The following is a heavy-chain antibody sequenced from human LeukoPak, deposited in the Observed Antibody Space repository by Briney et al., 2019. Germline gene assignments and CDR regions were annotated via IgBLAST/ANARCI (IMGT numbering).Heavy chain of an antibody. D-gene: IGHD6-25*01. V-gene: IGHV3-30*18. Sequence: PGRALRLSCAASGFTFSNSGMHWVRQAPGKGLEWVAVISYDGRNKYYTDSVKGRFTISRDNSKNTVYLQMNSLRAEDTAVYYCAKDHSIAAAGYYFDYWGQGTLVTVSS. CDR3: AKDHSIAAAGYYFDY. CDR2: ISYDGRNK. CDR1: GFTFSNSG. J-gene: IGHJ4*02.